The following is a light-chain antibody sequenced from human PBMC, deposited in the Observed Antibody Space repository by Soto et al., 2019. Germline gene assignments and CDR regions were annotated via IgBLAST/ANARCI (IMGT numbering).Light chain of an antibody. V-gene: IGLV1-44*01. Sequence: QSVLTQPPSASGTPGQRVTISCSGSSSNIGSNYVYWYQQLPGTAPKLLIYTNDQRPSGVPDRFSGSKSGTSVSLAISGLQSEDEADYYCASWDDSLNGVVFGGGTKLTFL. CDR1: SSNIGSNY. CDR3: ASWDDSLNGVV. CDR2: TND. J-gene: IGLJ2*01.